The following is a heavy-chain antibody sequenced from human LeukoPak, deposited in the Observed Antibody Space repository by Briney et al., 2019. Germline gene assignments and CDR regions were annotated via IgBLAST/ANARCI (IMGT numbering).Heavy chain of an antibody. J-gene: IGHJ4*02. CDR3: AKDRYGGNSDLVY. Sequence: GGSLRLSCVASGFTFSSYEMNWVRQAPGKGLEWVSYISRSGTTIYYADSVKGRFTISRDNSKNTLYLQMNSLRAEDTAVYYCAKDRYGGNSDLVYWGQGTMVTVSS. D-gene: IGHD4-23*01. CDR1: GFTFSSYE. CDR2: ISRSGTTI. V-gene: IGHV3-48*03.